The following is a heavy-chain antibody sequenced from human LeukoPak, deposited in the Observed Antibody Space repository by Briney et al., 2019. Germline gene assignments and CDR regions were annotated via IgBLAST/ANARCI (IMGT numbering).Heavy chain of an antibody. Sequence: PSETLSLTCTVSGGSISSYYWSWIRQPPGKGLEWIGYIYYSGSTNYNPSLKSRVTISVDTSKNQFSPKLSSVTAADTAVYYCASASPLGWFDPWGQGTLVTVSS. J-gene: IGHJ5*02. CDR3: ASASPLGWFDP. CDR1: GGSISSYY. V-gene: IGHV4-59*08. CDR2: IYYSGST. D-gene: IGHD3-16*01.